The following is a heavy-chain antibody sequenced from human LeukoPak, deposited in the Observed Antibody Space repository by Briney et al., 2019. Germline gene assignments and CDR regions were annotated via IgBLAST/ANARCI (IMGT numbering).Heavy chain of an antibody. J-gene: IGHJ4*02. CDR3: AKDIDTSGWPSYYFDY. CDR1: GFSFDDYA. Sequence: GGSLRLSCAASGFSFDDYAMHWVRQAPGKGLEWVSTISWNRGKIDYADSVKGRLTISRDNAENSLYLQMNSLRPEDTAFYYCAKDIDTSGWPSYYFDYWGQGTLVTVSS. CDR2: ISWNRGKI. D-gene: IGHD6-19*01. V-gene: IGHV3-9*01.